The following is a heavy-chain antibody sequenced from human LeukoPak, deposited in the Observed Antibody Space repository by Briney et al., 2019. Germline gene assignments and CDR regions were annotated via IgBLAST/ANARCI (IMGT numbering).Heavy chain of an antibody. CDR2: ISSAGTTK. CDR3: ARDYWFDP. J-gene: IGHJ5*02. V-gene: IGHV3-48*03. CDR1: GFTFSGYE. Sequence: RGGSLRLSCAASGFTFSGYEMNWVRQAPGKGLEWISYISSAGTTKIYADSVKGRFTISRDNAKNSLYLQMNSLRAEDTAVYYCARDYWFDPWGHGTLVTVSS.